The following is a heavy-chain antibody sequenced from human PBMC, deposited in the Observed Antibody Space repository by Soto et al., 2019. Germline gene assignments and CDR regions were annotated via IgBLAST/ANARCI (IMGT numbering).Heavy chain of an antibody. D-gene: IGHD3-22*01. J-gene: IGHJ4*02. CDR3: AKVTSYYDSSGLFN. Sequence: GGSLRLSCAASGFTFSSYGMHWVRQAPGKGLEWVAVISYDGSNKYYADSVKGRFTISRDNSKNTLYLQMNSLRAEDTAVYYCAKVTSYYDSSGLFNWGQGTLVTVSS. CDR2: ISYDGSNK. CDR1: GFTFSSYG. V-gene: IGHV3-30*18.